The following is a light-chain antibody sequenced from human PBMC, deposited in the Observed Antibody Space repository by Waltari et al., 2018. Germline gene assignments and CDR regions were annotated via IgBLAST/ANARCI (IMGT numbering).Light chain of an antibody. Sequence: QSALTQPPSVSGSPGQSVTISCAGTSSDIGNYGYVSWYQQHPGRAPKLLLFEFSQRPSGGPDRFSGSMSGNTAYLTVSGLQPEDEADYYCTSYAGSTNGVLVGGGTTLTV. V-gene: IGLV2-8*01. J-gene: IGLJ2*01. CDR1: SSDIGNYGY. CDR2: EFS. CDR3: TSYAGSTNGVL.